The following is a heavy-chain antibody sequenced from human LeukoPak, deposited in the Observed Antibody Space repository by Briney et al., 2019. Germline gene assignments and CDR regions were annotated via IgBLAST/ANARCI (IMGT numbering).Heavy chain of an antibody. J-gene: IGHJ4*02. V-gene: IGHV4-59*12. CDR2: IYYSGST. Sequence: SETLSLTCTVSGGSISSYYWSWIRQPPGKGLEWIGYIYYSGSTDYNPSLKSRVTMSVDTSKNQVSLKLSSVTAADTAVYYCARALYYYDSSGYYPYFDYWGQGTLVTVSS. CDR1: GGSISSYY. D-gene: IGHD3-22*01. CDR3: ARALYYYDSSGYYPYFDY.